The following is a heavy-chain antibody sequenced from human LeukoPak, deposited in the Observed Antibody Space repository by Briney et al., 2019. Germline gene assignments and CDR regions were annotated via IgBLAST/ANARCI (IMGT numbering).Heavy chain of an antibody. Sequence: PSETLSLTCTVSGGSISSGGYYWSWIRQHLGKGLEWIGYIYYSGSTYYNPSLKSRVTISVDTSKNQFSLKLSSVTAADTAVYYCARLPGYYDFWSGYFDYWGQGTLVTVSS. D-gene: IGHD3-3*01. CDR3: ARLPGYYDFWSGYFDY. J-gene: IGHJ4*02. V-gene: IGHV4-31*03. CDR2: IYYSGST. CDR1: GGSISSGGYY.